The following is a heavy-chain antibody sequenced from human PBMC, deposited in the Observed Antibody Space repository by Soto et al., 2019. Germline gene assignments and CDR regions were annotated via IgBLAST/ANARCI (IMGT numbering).Heavy chain of an antibody. V-gene: IGHV3-23*01. J-gene: IGHJ6*02. CDR2: ISGSGGIT. CDR1: GFTFSSYA. CDR3: AKGAAAATPNYYYGMDV. D-gene: IGHD2-15*01. Sequence: GGSLRLSCAASGFTFSSYAMSWVRQAPGKGLEWVSAISGSGGITYNGDSVKGRFTISRDNSKNTLYLQMNSLRAEDTAVYYCAKGAAAATPNYYYGMDVWGQGTTVTVSS.